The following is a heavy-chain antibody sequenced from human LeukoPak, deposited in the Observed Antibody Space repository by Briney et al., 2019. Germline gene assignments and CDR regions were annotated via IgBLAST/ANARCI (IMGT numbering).Heavy chain of an antibody. D-gene: IGHD5-18*01. CDR3: AKDRGYSYGLSEIYYFDY. CDR2: ISGGGGST. CDR1: GFTFSSYA. J-gene: IGHJ4*02. Sequence: PGGSLRLSCAASGFTFSSYAINWVRQAPGKWLEWVSGISGGGGSTYYADYVKGRFTISRDHSQNTLYLQMNSLRAEDTAIYYCAKDRGYSYGLSEIYYFDYWGQGTLVTVSS. V-gene: IGHV3-23*01.